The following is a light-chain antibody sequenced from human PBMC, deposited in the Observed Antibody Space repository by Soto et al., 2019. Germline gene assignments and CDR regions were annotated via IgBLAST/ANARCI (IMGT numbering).Light chain of an antibody. CDR3: QQYNNWTPYT. Sequence: EIVMTQSPATLSVSPGERATLSCRASQSVSSNLAWYQQKPGQAPRLLIYGASTRATGIPARFSGSGSGTELTLTIRSLQSEDFAVYYCQQYNNWTPYTFGQGTKLEIK. CDR2: GAS. J-gene: IGKJ2*01. CDR1: QSVSSN. V-gene: IGKV3-15*01.